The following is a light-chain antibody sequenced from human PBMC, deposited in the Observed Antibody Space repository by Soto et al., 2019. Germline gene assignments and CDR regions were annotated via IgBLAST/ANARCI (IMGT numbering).Light chain of an antibody. CDR2: VISDGSH. J-gene: IGLJ2*01. CDR1: SGHRSYA. Sequence: QSVLTQSPSSSASLGASVKLTCTLSSGHRSYAIAWHQQQPDKGPRYLMKVISDGSHIKGDGIPDRFSGSSSGAERYLTISSLKSEDEADYYCQTLGIGIVVFGGGPTLTVL. V-gene: IGLV4-69*01. CDR3: QTLGIGIVV.